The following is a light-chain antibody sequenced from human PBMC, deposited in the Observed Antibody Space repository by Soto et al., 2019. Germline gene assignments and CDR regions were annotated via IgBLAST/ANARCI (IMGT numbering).Light chain of an antibody. CDR1: QSVSSN. J-gene: IGKJ4*01. CDR2: GAS. Sequence: DIVLTQSPATLSLSPGERATLYCGASQSVSSNLTWYQQKPGQAPRVLIYGASTRATGIPVRFSGSGSGTEFTLTISSLQSEDFAVYYCQQYNNWPPKISFGGGTKVDIK. V-gene: IGKV3-15*01. CDR3: QQYNNWPPKIS.